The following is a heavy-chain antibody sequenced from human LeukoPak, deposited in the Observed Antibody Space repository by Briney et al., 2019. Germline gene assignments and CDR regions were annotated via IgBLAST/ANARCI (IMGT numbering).Heavy chain of an antibody. CDR1: GGSISSSSYY. CDR3: ARPIGVGAANWFDP. V-gene: IGHV4-39*01. CDR2: IYYSGST. J-gene: IGHJ5*02. Sequence: PSETLSLTXTVSGGSISSSSYYWGWIRQPPGKGLEWIGSIYYSGSTYYNPSLKSRVTISVDTSKNQFSLKLSSVTAADTAVYYCARPIGVGAANWFDPWGQGTLVTVSS. D-gene: IGHD1-26*01.